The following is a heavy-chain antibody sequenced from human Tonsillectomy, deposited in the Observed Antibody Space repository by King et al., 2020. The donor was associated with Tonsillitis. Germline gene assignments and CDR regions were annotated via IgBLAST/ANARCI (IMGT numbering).Heavy chain of an antibody. Sequence: QLVQSGAEVKKPGASVKVSCKASGYTFTSYYMHWVRQAPGQGLGWRGIINPNGGCTSYAQKFQGRVTMTRGTATSTVYMELSSLRSEDTAVYYCARDETQADLYFDYWGQGTLVTVSS. D-gene: IGHD4-23*01. J-gene: IGHJ4*02. CDR3: ARDETQADLYFDY. V-gene: IGHV1-46*01. CDR2: INPNGGCT. CDR1: GYTFTSYY.